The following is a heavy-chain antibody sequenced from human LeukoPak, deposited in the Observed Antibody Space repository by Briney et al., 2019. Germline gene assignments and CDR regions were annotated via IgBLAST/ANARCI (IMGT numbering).Heavy chain of an antibody. V-gene: IGHV3-7*05. Sequence: PGGSLRLSCAASGLILSSYLVSGVRQAPGKGLEWVASIKESGSEKFYVDSAKVRFTISRDNTNNSVYLQMNSLRAEDTAVYYCVRDSDRRSDYWGQGTLVTVSS. CDR1: GLILSSYL. J-gene: IGHJ4*02. CDR2: IKESGSEK. CDR3: VRDSDRRSDY. D-gene: IGHD3-22*01.